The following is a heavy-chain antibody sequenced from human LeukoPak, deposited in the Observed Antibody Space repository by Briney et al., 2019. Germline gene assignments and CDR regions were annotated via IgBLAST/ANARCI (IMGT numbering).Heavy chain of an antibody. CDR2: ISDDETYK. J-gene: IGHJ6*04. V-gene: IGHV3-30*09. D-gene: IGHD3-10*02. Sequence: GGSLRLSCAASGFTFNSYSMHWVRQAPGKGLEGVTAISDDETYKFYADSVKGRFAISRDNSKNTLYLQMNSLRVEDTAIYYCAELGITMIGGVWGKGTTVTISS. CDR3: AELGITMIGGV. CDR1: GFTFNSYS.